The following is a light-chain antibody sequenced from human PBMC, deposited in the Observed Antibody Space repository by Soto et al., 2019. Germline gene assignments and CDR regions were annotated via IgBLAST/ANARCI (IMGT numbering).Light chain of an antibody. J-gene: IGLJ3*02. CDR3: SSYTDTSTQV. V-gene: IGLV2-14*01. Sequence: QSALTQPASVSASPGQSITISCTGTSSDIGYYNYVSWYQQHPGEVPKLIIYEVTNRPSGVSNRFSGSKSGNTASLTISGLQAEDEADYYCSSYTDTSTQVFGGGTKLTVL. CDR1: SSDIGYYNY. CDR2: EVT.